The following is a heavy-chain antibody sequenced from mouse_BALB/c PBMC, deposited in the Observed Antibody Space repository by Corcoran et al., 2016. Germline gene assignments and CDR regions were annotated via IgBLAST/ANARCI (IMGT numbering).Heavy chain of an antibody. J-gene: IGHJ1*01. CDR3: ARHYGTLYWYFDV. Sequence: EIQLQQTGPELVQPGASVNISCKASGYSFTDYILLWVKPSLGKSIEWIGNNNPYSGSTSYNLKFKGKATLTVDKSSSTDYMQLNSLTSEDSAVYYCARHYGTLYWYFDVWGAGTTVTVSS. CDR1: GYSFTDYI. D-gene: IGHD2-1*01. V-gene: IGHV1-39*01. CDR2: NNPYSGST.